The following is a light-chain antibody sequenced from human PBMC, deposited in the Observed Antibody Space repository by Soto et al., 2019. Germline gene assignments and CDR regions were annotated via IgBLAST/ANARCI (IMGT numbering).Light chain of an antibody. J-gene: IGKJ2*01. Sequence: DIQMTQSPSTLSGSVGDIVTITCRASHGLSVWLALSLQKAGKAPKLLIYMTSTLADGAASSFSGSESETQFTLPITTLQSDYFAAGYCLQYNSLYPCRQGT. V-gene: IGKV1-5*03. CDR2: MTS. CDR3: LQYNSLYP. CDR1: HGLSVW.